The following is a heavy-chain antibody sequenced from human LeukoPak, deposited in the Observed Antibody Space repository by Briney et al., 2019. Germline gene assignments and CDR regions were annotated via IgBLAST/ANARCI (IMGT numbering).Heavy chain of an antibody. CDR3: SSGSSMDV. J-gene: IGHJ6*02. D-gene: IGHD3-22*01. CDR1: GFTFSSYS. CDR2: ISYDGTNQ. V-gene: IGHV3-30*03. Sequence: GGSLRLSCAASGFTFSSYSINWVRQAPGKGLEWVAVISYDGTNQFYADSVKGRFTISRDNSKNTLFLQMSSLRAEDTAVYYCSSGSSMDVWGQGTTVTVSS.